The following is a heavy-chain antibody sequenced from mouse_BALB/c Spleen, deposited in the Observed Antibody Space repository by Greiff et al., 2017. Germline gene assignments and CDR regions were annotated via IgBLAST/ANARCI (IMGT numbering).Heavy chain of an antibody. J-gene: IGHJ4*01. V-gene: IGHV2-9*02. Sequence: QVQLKQSGPGLVAPSQSLSITCTVSGFSLTSYGVHWVRQPPGKGLEWLGVIWAGGSTNYNSALMSRLSISKDNSKSQVFLKMNSLQTDDTAMYYCAEEPIYDGYYGADYYAMDYWGQGTSVTVSS. CDR2: IWAGGST. CDR3: AEEPIYDGYYGADYYAMDY. CDR1: GFSLTSYG. D-gene: IGHD2-3*01.